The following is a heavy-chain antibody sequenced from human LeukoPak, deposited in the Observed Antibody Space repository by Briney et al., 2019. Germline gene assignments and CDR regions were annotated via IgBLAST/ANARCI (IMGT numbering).Heavy chain of an antibody. CDR1: GFTFSSYA. J-gene: IGHJ4*02. Sequence: GRSLRLSCAASGFTFSSYAMHWVRQAPGKGLEWVAVISYDGSNKYYADSVKGRFTISRDNSKNTLYLQMSSLRAEDTAVYYCARDGDYGDLSDYWGQGTLVTVSS. D-gene: IGHD4-17*01. CDR3: ARDGDYGDLSDY. V-gene: IGHV3-30-3*01. CDR2: ISYDGSNK.